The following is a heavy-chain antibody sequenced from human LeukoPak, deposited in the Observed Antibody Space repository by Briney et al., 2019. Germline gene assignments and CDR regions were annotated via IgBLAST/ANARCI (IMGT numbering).Heavy chain of an antibody. V-gene: IGHV4-39*07. CDR2: INHSGST. CDR3: AREALYCSGGSCYYHYYYYYYMDV. CDR1: GGSISSGTYY. D-gene: IGHD2-15*01. J-gene: IGHJ6*03. Sequence: PSETLSLTCTVSGGSISSGTYYWGWIRQPPGKGLEWIGEINHSGSTNYNPSLKSRVTISVDTSKNQFSLKLSSVTAADTAVYYCAREALYCSGGSCYYHYYYYYYMDVWGKGTTVTVSS.